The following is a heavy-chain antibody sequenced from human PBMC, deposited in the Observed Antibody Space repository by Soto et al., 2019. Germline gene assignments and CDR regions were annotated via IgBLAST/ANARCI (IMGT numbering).Heavy chain of an antibody. D-gene: IGHD2-15*01. CDR3: ARGGLGYCSGGSCYAGYYYYGMDV. Sequence: LSLTCTVSGGSISSYYWSWIRQPPGKGPEWIGYIYYSGSTNYNPSLRSRVTISVDTSKNQFSLKLSSVTAADTAVYYCARGGLGYCSGGSCYAGYYYYGMDVWGQGTTVTVSS. J-gene: IGHJ6*02. V-gene: IGHV4-59*01. CDR2: IYYSGST. CDR1: GGSISSYY.